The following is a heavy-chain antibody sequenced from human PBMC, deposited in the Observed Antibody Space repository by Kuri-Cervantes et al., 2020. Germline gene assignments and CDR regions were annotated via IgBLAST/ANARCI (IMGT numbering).Heavy chain of an antibody. V-gene: IGHV3-30*04. CDR3: AKAHPARASGWDFDY. D-gene: IGHD6-19*01. Sequence: GGSLRLSCAASGFTFSSYAMHWVRQAPGKGLEWVAVISYDGSNKYYADSVKGRFTISRDNSKNTLYLQMDSLRAEDTALYYCAKAHPARASGWDFDYWGLGTLVTVSS. J-gene: IGHJ4*02. CDR1: GFTFSSYA. CDR2: ISYDGSNK.